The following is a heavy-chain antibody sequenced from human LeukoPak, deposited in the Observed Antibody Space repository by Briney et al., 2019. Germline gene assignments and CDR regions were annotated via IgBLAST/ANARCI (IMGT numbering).Heavy chain of an antibody. D-gene: IGHD2-2*03. J-gene: IGHJ6*02. CDR2: ISAYNGNT. CDR3: ARDVDILVLLGGMDV. V-gene: IGHV1-18*01. Sequence: ASVKVSCKASGYTFTSYGISWVRQAPGQGLEWMGWISAYNGNTNYAQKLQGRVTMTTDTSTSTAYMELRSLRSDDTAVYYCARDVDILVLLGGMDVWGQGTTVTVSS. CDR1: GYTFTSYG.